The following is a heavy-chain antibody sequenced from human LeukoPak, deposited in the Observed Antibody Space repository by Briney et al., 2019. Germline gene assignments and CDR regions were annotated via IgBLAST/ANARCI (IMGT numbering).Heavy chain of an antibody. CDR1: GYTFTRYY. Sequence: ASLKVSCKASGYTFTRYYMHWAPQAPGQGLEWMGRANPNSAGTNYAQTFHGRVTMTRATSISTPYMELRRLRSDYPAVYFLAIVENYYGSDDWGQGTLVTVSS. CDR2: ANPNSAGT. V-gene: IGHV1-2*06. CDR3: AIVENYYGSDD. J-gene: IGHJ4*02. D-gene: IGHD3-10*01.